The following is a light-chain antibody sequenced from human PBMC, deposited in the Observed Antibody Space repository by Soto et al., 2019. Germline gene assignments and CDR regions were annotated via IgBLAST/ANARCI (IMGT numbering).Light chain of an antibody. CDR2: DAS. V-gene: IGKV1-33*01. CDR1: QNINNY. CDR3: QQYENLPT. J-gene: IGKJ5*01. Sequence: DIQRTHSPSSLSSSVVHRISITCQASQNINNYLNWYQQKPGRAPKLLIYDASNWEAGVPSRFRGSGSGTDFTFTISRLQPEDIATYYCQQYENLPTFGQGKRL.